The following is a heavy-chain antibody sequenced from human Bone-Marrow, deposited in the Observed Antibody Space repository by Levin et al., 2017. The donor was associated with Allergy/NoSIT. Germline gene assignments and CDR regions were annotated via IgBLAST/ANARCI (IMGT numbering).Heavy chain of an antibody. CDR1: GFIFNDYY. D-gene: IGHD3-22*01. CDR3: VRGLDDSNGYYPPKEYFQH. V-gene: IGHV3-11*01. CDR2: ISSSGTIE. Sequence: PGESLKISCAASGFIFNDYYMAWIRQAPGKGLETVSYISSSGTIEHYADSVNGRFTISRDNARDFVFLQMNSLRPEDTAVYYCVRGLDDSNGYYPPKEYFQHWGQGSLVVVSS. J-gene: IGHJ1*01.